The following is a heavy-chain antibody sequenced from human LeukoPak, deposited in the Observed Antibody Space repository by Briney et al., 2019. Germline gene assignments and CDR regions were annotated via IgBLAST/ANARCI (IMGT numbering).Heavy chain of an antibody. D-gene: IGHD5-18*01. CDR2: INHSGST. Sequence: SETLSLTCAVYGGSFSGYYWSWIRQPPGKGLEWIGEINHSGSTNYNPSLKSRVTISVDTSKNQLSLKLSSVTAADTAVYYCARGRRAMATGYWGQGTLVTVSS. J-gene: IGHJ4*02. V-gene: IGHV4-34*01. CDR3: ARGRRAMATGY. CDR1: GGSFSGYY.